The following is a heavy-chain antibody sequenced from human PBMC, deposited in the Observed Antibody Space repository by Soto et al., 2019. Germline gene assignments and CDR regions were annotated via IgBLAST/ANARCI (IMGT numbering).Heavy chain of an antibody. D-gene: IGHD4-17*01. J-gene: IGHJ6*02. V-gene: IGHV1-2*04. CDR1: GYTFTGYY. CDR2: INPNSGGT. CDR3: ARGTYGDYGYYGMDV. Sequence: QVQLVQSGAEVKKPGASVKVSCKASGYTFTGYYMHWVRQAPGQGLEWMGWINPNSGGTNYAQKFQGWVTMTRDTSISTAYMELSRLRSDDTAVYYCARGTYGDYGYYGMDVWGQGTTVTVSS.